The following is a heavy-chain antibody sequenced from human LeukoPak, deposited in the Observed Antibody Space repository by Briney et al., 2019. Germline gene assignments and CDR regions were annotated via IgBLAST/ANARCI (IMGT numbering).Heavy chain of an antibody. D-gene: IGHD2-15*01. CDR1: GGTFSSYA. V-gene: IGHV1-69*13. Sequence: SVKVSCKSSGGTFSSYAISWVRQAHGQGLEWMGGIIPIFGTANYAQKFQGRVTITADESTSTAYMELSSLRSEDTAVYYCARGPPDCSGGSCYILWGQGTLVTVSS. CDR2: IIPIFGTA. CDR3: ARGPPDCSGGSCYIL. J-gene: IGHJ4*02.